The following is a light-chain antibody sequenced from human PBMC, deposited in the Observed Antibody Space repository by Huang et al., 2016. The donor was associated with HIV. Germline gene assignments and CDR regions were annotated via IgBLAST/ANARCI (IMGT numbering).Light chain of an antibody. Sequence: ERVMTQSPDTLSVSPGDSATLYCRASQYVSSNLAWYQQKPGQAPRLLVYGASTRVIDIPARFSGSGSGTEFTLTISSLQSEDAAVYYCQQYNNWPRTFGQGTKLEIK. CDR2: GAS. J-gene: IGKJ2*01. CDR1: QYVSSN. CDR3: QQYNNWPRT. V-gene: IGKV3-15*01.